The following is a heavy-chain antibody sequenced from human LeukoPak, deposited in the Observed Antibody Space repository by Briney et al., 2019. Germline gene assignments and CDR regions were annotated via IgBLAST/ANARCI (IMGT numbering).Heavy chain of an antibody. D-gene: IGHD4-17*01. V-gene: IGHV1-69*13. Sequence: SVPASRKASGGTFSSYAISWVRQAPGQGFEWMGGIIPIFGTANYAQKFQGRVTITADESTSTAYMELSSLRSEDTAVYYCARAPDYGDYAFDYWGQGSQFTVSS. CDR1: GGTFSSYA. CDR2: IIPIFGTA. CDR3: ARAPDYGDYAFDY. J-gene: IGHJ4*02.